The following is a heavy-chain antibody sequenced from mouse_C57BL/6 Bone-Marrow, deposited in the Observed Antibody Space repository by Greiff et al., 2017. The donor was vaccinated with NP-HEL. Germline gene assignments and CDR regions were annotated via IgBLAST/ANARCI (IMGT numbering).Heavy chain of an antibody. CDR1: GFTFSSYA. CDR2: ISDGGSYT. CDR3: ARDGNYYGTPYYFDY. J-gene: IGHJ2*01. D-gene: IGHD1-1*01. Sequence: DVMLVESGGGLVKPGGSLKLSCAASGFTFSSYAMSWVRQTPEKRLEWVATISDGGSYTYYPDNVKGRFTISRDNAKNNLYLQMSHLKSEDTAMYYCARDGNYYGTPYYFDYWGQGTTLTVSS. V-gene: IGHV5-4*01.